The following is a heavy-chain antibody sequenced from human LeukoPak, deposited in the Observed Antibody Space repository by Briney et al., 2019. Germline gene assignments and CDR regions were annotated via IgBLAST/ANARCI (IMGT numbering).Heavy chain of an antibody. Sequence: GASVKVSCKASGGTFSSYAISWVRQAPGQGLEWMGGIIPIFGTANYAQKFQGRVTITAGKSTSTAYMELSSLRSEDTAVYYCARDSSSDLFDIWGQGTMVTVSS. CDR2: IIPIFGTA. CDR3: ARDSSSDLFDI. J-gene: IGHJ3*02. V-gene: IGHV1-69*06. D-gene: IGHD6-6*01. CDR1: GGTFSSYA.